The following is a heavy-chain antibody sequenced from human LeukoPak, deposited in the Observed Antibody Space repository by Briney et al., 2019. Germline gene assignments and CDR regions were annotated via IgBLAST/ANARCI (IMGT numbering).Heavy chain of an antibody. CDR3: AKAAVTMIGVGDAFDI. J-gene: IGHJ3*02. V-gene: IGHV3-23*01. D-gene: IGHD3-22*01. Sequence: GGSLRLSCAASGFTFSSYGMTWVRQAPGKGLEWVSSVSGGGVSTYYADAVKGRFTISRDNSKNTLYLQMNTLRAEDTAVYHRAKAAVTMIGVGDAFDIRGQGTRVTVSS. CDR2: VSGGGVST. CDR1: GFTFSSYG.